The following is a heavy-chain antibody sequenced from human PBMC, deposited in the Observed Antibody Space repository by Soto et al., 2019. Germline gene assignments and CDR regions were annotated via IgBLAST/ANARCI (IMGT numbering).Heavy chain of an antibody. CDR2: VNTYNGNP. V-gene: IGHV1-18*01. CDR1: GYTFTNYA. CDR3: ARDSQYSTSWERFDS. D-gene: IGHD6-13*01. Sequence: QVQLVQSGGELKKPGASVKVSCKASGYTFTNYAISWVRQAPGRGLEWMGWVNTYNGNPNYAQIFQCKVTMTTDTPTGTGYMELRSPKADGSAIYYCARDSQYSTSWERFDSWGQGTVVTVSS. J-gene: IGHJ4*02.